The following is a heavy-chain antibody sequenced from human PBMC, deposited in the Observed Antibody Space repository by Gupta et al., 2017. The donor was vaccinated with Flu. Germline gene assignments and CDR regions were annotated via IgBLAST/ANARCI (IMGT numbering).Heavy chain of an antibody. CDR1: GGSLIGSY. D-gene: IGHD1-1*01. V-gene: IGHV4-34*02. CDR2: VHHSGLT. CDR3: AKGKTTLPYNWFET. Sequence: QVQLQQWGAGLLKPSETLSLTCGVSGGSLIGSYWSWIRQPPGKGLQWIGEVHHSGLTNFNPSLKSRVTISMDVSKNQFSLQLRSVTAADTAVYFCAKGKTTLPYNWFETWGRGGLVTVSS. J-gene: IGHJ5*02.